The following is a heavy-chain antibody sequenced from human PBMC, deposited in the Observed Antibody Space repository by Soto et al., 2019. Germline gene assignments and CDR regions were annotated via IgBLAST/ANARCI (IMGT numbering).Heavy chain of an antibody. CDR1: GGSFSGYY. V-gene: IGHV4-34*01. CDR2: INHSGST. CDR3: ARGRPPAPPYSSSWFSSYYYYYGMDV. D-gene: IGHD6-13*01. Sequence: PSETLSLTCAVYGGSFSGYYWSWIRQPPGKGLEWIGEINHSGSTNYNPSLKSRVTISVDTSKNQFSLKLSSVTAADTAVYFCARGRPPAPPYSSSWFSSYYYYYGMDVWGQGTTVTVSS. J-gene: IGHJ6*02.